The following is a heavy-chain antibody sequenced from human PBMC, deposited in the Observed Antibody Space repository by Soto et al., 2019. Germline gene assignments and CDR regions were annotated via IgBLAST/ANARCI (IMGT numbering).Heavy chain of an antibody. CDR2: IYYSGST. CDR1: GGSISSGGYY. CDR3: ARGGIAAYFDD. D-gene: IGHD6-13*01. J-gene: IGHJ4*02. V-gene: IGHV4-31*03. Sequence: SETLSLTCTVSGGSISSGGYYWSWIRQHPGKGLEWIGYIYYSGSTYYNPSLKSRVTVSVDTSKNQFSLKLSSVTAADTAVYSCARGGIAAYFDDWGQVTPVTVSS.